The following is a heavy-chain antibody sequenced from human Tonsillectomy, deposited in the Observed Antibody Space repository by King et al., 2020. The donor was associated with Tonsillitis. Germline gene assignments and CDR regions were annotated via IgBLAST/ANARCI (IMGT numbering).Heavy chain of an antibody. D-gene: IGHD3-22*01. CDR2: IYSGGST. CDR1: GFTVSSNY. V-gene: IGHV3-66*01. Sequence: VQLVESGGGLVQPGGSLRLSCAASGFTVSSNYMSWVRQAPGKGLEWGSVIYSGGSTFYADSLKGRFAISRDNSKNTLYLQMNSLRAEDTAVYYCARGYDYYDSSGYLDAFDIWGQGTMVTVSS. J-gene: IGHJ3*02. CDR3: ARGYDYYDSSGYLDAFDI.